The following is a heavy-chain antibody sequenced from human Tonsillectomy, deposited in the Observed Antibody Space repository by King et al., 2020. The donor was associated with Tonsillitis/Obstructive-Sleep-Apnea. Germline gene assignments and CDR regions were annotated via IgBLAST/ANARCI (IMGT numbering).Heavy chain of an antibody. CDR1: GGSFSAYY. Sequence: VQLQQWGAGLLKPSETLSLTCAVYGGSFSAYYWSWIRQPPGKGLEWIGEINHSGSTKYNPSLKSRAIISLDMSKNQFSLKLSAVTAADTAVYYCARGDLLTGYYASTDFDYWGQGTLVTVSA. CDR3: ARGDLLTGYYASTDFDY. CDR2: INHSGST. D-gene: IGHD3-9*01. J-gene: IGHJ4*02. V-gene: IGHV4-34*01.